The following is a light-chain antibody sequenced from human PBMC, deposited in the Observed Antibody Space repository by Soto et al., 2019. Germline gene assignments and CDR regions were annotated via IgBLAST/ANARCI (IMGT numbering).Light chain of an antibody. CDR1: SSNIGAGYD. Sequence: QSVLTQPPSVSGAPGQRVTISCTGSSSNIGAGYDVHWYQQLPGTAPKLLIYGNSNRPSGVPDRFSGSKSSTSAYLAITGLQAEDEADYYCRSYDSSLSGFYVFGTGTKVTVL. CDR2: GNS. CDR3: RSYDSSLSGFYV. V-gene: IGLV1-40*01. J-gene: IGLJ1*01.